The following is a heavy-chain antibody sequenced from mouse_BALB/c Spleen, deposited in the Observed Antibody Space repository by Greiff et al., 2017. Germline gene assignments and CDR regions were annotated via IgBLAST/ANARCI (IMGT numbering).Heavy chain of an antibody. CDR3: NAGMVTTSGDY. V-gene: IGHV14-4*02. D-gene: IGHD2-10*02. CDR1: GFNIKDYY. Sequence: VQLKQSGAELVRSGASVKLSCTASGFNIKDYYMHWVKQRPEQGLEWIGWIDPENGDTEYAPKFQGKATMTADTSSNTAYLQLSSLTSEDTAVYYCNAGMVTTSGDYWGQGTTLTVSS. CDR2: IDPENGDT. J-gene: IGHJ2*01.